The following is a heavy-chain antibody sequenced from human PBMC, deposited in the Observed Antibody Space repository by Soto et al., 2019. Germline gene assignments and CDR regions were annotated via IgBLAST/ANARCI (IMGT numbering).Heavy chain of an antibody. D-gene: IGHD3-3*02. J-gene: IGHJ5*02. CDR1: GYIFISCC. CDR3: ARIYSITGFWFDP. Sequence: GESLKISCQGSGYIFISCCIGWVRQMPGKGLEWMGIICPGDSDTRYSPSFQGQVTISADKSISTAYLQWSSLKASDTAMYYCARIYSITGFWFDPWGQGTLVTVSS. V-gene: IGHV5-51*01. CDR2: ICPGDSDT.